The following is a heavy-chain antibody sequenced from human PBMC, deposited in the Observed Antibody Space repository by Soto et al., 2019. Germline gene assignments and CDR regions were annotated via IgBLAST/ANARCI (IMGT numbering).Heavy chain of an antibody. J-gene: IGHJ5*02. D-gene: IGHD6-13*01. CDR2: IIPIFGTA. CDR3: AREPSSIISSIWPREDWFDP. V-gene: IGHV1-69*01. Sequence: SVKVSCKDPGGTFSSHVITWVRQAPGQGLEWMGGIIPIFGTANYAQKFQGRVTITADEPTSTAYMELSSLRSEDTAVYYCAREPSSIISSIWPREDWFDPWGQGTLVTVA. CDR1: GGTFSSHV.